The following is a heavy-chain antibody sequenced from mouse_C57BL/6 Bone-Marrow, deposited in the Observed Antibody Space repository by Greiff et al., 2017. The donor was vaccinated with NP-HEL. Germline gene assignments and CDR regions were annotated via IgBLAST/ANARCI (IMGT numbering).Heavy chain of an antibody. CDR3: ARDRITTVVAPFAY. J-gene: IGHJ3*01. V-gene: IGHV3-6*01. D-gene: IGHD1-1*01. CDR2: ISYDGSN. CDR1: GYSITSGYY. Sequence: EVQRVESGPGLVKPSQSLSLTCSVTGYSITSGYYWNWIRQFPGNKLEWMGYISYDGSNNYNPSLKNRISITRDTSKNQFFLKLNSVTTEDTATYYCARDRITTVVAPFAYWGQGTLVTVSA.